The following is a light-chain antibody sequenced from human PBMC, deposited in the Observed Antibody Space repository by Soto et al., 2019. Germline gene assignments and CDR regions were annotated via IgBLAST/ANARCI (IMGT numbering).Light chain of an antibody. V-gene: IGLV2-11*01. CDR1: SSDVGGYNY. Sequence: QSALTQPASVSASPGQSITISCTGTSSDVGGYNYVSWYQEHPGKAPKLILYNVNERPSGVPDRFSGSKSGNTASLTISGLQAEDEADYHCCSYAGSYTLLFGGGTKLTVL. CDR2: NVN. J-gene: IGLJ2*01. CDR3: CSYAGSYTLL.